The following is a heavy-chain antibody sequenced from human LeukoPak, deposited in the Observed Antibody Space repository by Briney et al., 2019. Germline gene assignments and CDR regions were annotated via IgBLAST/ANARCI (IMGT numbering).Heavy chain of an antibody. Sequence: GGSLRLSCAASEFTFSSYNMNWVRQAPGKGLEWVSSISSSGTYIYYADSVKGRFTISRDNAKNSLYLQMNSLRAEDTAVYYCARGPKPTTFDAFDIWGQGTMVTVSS. J-gene: IGHJ3*02. CDR1: EFTFSSYN. CDR3: ARGPKPTTFDAFDI. D-gene: IGHD2/OR15-2a*01. CDR2: ISSSGTYI. V-gene: IGHV3-21*01.